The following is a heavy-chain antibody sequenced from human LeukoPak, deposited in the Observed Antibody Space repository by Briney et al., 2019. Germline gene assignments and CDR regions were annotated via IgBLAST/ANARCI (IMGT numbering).Heavy chain of an antibody. D-gene: IGHD6-19*01. CDR2: INAGNGNT. CDR1: GYTFTSYA. V-gene: IGHV1-3*01. CDR3: ARDGDSSGWSTYFDY. Sequence: ASVKVSCKASGYTFTSYAMHWVRQAPGQRLEWMGWINAGNGNTKYSQKYQGRVTITRDTSASTAYMELSSLRSGDTAVYYCARDGDSSGWSTYFDYWGQGTLVTVSS. J-gene: IGHJ4*02.